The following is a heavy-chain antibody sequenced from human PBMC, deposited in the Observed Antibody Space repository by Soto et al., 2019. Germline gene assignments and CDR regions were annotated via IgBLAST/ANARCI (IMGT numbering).Heavy chain of an antibody. J-gene: IGHJ1*01. CDR1: GFTFSDYY. D-gene: IGHD4-4*01. V-gene: IGHV3-11*01. CDR3: ARGITTESAEYFQH. CDR2: ISSSGSTI. Sequence: GGSLRLSCAASGFTFSDYYMSWIRQAPGKGLEWVSYISSSGSTIYYADSVKGRFTISRDNAKNSLYLQMNSLRAEDTAVYYCARGITTESAEYFQHWGQGTLVTVSS.